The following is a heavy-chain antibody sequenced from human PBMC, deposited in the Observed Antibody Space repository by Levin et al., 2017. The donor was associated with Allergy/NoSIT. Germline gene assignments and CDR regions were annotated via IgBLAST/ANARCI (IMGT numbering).Heavy chain of an antibody. CDR1: GFTFSNAG. D-gene: IGHD3-10*01. Sequence: SCAASGFTFSNAGMSWVRQAPGKGLEWVGRIKSKTDGGTTDYAAPVKGRFTISRDDSKNTLYLQMNSLKTEDTAVYYCTTDKGEVMVRGVIAYYYYGMDVWGQGTTVTVSS. V-gene: IGHV3-15*01. CDR2: IKSKTDGGTT. J-gene: IGHJ6*02. CDR3: TTDKGEVMVRGVIAYYYYGMDV.